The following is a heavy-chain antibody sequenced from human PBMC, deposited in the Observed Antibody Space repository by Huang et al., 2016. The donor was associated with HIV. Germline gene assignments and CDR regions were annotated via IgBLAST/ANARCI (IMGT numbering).Heavy chain of an antibody. CDR1: GFPFSDYY. CDR2: ISSTGNTI. D-gene: IGHD3-3*01. CDR3: ARKGRDDFWSGYPDY. V-gene: IGHV3-11*04. J-gene: IGHJ4*02. Sequence: QVQLVESGGGLVKPGGSLRLSCAAFGFPFSDYYVSWIRQAPGKGLEWVSYISSTGNTIYYPDSVKGRFTISRDNAKNSLFLQMNSLRAEDTAIYYCARKGRDDFWSGYPDYWGQGTLVTVSS.